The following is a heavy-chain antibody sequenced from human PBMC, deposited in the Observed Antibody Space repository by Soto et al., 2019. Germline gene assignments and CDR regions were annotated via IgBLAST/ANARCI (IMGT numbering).Heavy chain of an antibody. Sequence: ASVKVSCKSSGYRFETYAMSWVRQAPGQGLEWMGWISSYNIDTYSAPKFQDRVTMTKDTSTGTAYMELRSLRSDDTAVYYCARGHGVIIGAMDVWGQGTTVTVSS. CDR3: ARGHGVIIGAMDV. CDR1: GYRFETYA. CDR2: ISSYNIDT. V-gene: IGHV1-18*01. D-gene: IGHD3-3*01. J-gene: IGHJ6*01.